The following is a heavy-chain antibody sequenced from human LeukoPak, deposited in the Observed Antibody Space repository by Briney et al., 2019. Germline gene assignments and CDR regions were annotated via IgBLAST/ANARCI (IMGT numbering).Heavy chain of an antibody. J-gene: IGHJ6*02. V-gene: IGHV3-33*01. Sequence: PGGSLRLSCAASGFTFSSYGMHWVRQAPGKGLEWVAVIWYDGSNKYYADSVKGRFTISRDNSKNTLYLQMNSLRAEDTAVYYCAGQQLARDYYYYGMDVWGQGTTVTVSS. D-gene: IGHD6-13*01. CDR1: GFTFSSYG. CDR3: AGQQLARDYYYYGMDV. CDR2: IWYDGSNK.